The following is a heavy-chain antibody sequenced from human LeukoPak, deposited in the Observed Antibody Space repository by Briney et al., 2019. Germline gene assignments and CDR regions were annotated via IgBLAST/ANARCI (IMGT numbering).Heavy chain of an antibody. CDR2: INGSGGST. CDR3: AKEYCSGGSCYCSR. V-gene: IGHV3-23*01. Sequence: GGSLRLSCAASGFTFSNSAMSWVRQAPGKGLEWVSAINGSGGSTYYADSVKGRFTISRDNSKNTLYLQMNSLRAEDTAVYYCAKEYCSGGSCYCSRWGQGTLVTVSS. CDR1: GFTFSNSA. J-gene: IGHJ4*02. D-gene: IGHD2-15*01.